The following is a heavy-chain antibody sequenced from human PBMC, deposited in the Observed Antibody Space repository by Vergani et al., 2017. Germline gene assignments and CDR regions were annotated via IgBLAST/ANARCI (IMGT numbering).Heavy chain of an antibody. CDR3: VRDPLYSTTCPFLLLDMDV. D-gene: IGHD6-13*01. Sequence: QVQLQESGPGLVRPSQTLSLTCTVSGGSISSGSYYWSWFRQPAGKGLEWIGRFYTGGGTSYNPSLKSRVTISVDTSKNQFSLQLSSVTAPDTAVYYCVRDPLYSTTCPFLLLDMDVWGQGTTVTVSS. J-gene: IGHJ6*02. CDR1: GGSISSGSYY. V-gene: IGHV4-61*02. CDR2: FYTGGGT.